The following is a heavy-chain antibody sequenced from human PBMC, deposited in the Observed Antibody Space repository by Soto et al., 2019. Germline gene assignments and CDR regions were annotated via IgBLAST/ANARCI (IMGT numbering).Heavy chain of an antibody. V-gene: IGHV3-64*01. CDR3: ARVGGKDY. Sequence: LSCAASGFTFSSYAMHWVRQAPGKGLEYVSAISSNGGSTYYANSVKGRFTISRDNSKNTLYLQMGSLRAEDMAVYYCARVGGKDYWGQGTLVTVSS. D-gene: IGHD3-16*01. J-gene: IGHJ4*02. CDR2: ISSNGGST. CDR1: GFTFSSYA.